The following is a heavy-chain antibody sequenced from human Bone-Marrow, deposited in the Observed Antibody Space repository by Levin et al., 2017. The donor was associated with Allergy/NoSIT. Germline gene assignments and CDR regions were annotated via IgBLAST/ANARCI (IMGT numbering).Heavy chain of an antibody. CDR2: MWSGGRNE. CDR1: GFSFSNYG. J-gene: IGHJ5*02. V-gene: IGHV3-33*01. D-gene: IGHD3-22*01. Sequence: LPGGSLRLSCAASGFSFSNYGMHWVRQAPGKGLEWVAVMWSGGRNEYYADPVKGRFTISRDISKNTLYLQMSSLRAEDTAVYYCARDRDTNSYYSWLDPWGQGTLVTVSS. CDR3: ARDRDTNSYYSWLDP.